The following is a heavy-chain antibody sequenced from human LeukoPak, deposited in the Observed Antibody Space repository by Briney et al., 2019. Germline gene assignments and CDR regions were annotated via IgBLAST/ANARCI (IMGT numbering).Heavy chain of an antibody. V-gene: IGHV4-31*03. CDR2: IYYSGST. CDR3: ARMGIVVDRALANFDY. D-gene: IGHD2-15*01. CDR1: GGSISSGGYY. J-gene: IGHJ4*02. Sequence: SETLSLTCTVSGGSISSGGYYWSWIRQHPGKGLEWIGYIYYSGSTYYNPSLKSRVTISVDTSKNQFSLKLSSVTAADTAVYYCARMGIVVDRALANFDYWGQGTLVTVSS.